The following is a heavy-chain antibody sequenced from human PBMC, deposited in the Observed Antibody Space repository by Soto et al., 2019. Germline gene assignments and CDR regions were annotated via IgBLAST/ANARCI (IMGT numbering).Heavy chain of an antibody. CDR2: INPNSGGT. CDR3: ARVGGGLASLGYYGMDV. Sequence: QVQLVQSGAEVKKTGASVKVSCKASGYTFIGYYIHWVRQAPGQGLEWMGWINPNSGGTNYAQRFQGWVPMTRDRSISKAYMELSRLKSDDTAGYYCARVGGGLASLGYYGMDVWGQGTTVTVSS. V-gene: IGHV1-2*04. D-gene: IGHD3-10*01. CDR1: GYTFIGYY. J-gene: IGHJ6*02.